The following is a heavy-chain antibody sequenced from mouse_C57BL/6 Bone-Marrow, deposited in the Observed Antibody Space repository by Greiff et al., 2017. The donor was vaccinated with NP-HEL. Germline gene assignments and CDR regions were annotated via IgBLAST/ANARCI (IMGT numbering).Heavy chain of an antibody. CDR3: AGGGFAY. CDR1: GYTFTSYW. CDR2: IDPSDSYT. V-gene: IGHV1-50*01. J-gene: IGHJ3*01. Sequence: QVQLQQPGAELVKPGASVKLSCKASGYTFTSYWMQWVKQRPGQGLEWIGEIDPSDSYTNYNQKFKGKATLTVDTPPSTAYMQRSSLISEDSAVYYCAGGGFAYWGQGTLVTVSA.